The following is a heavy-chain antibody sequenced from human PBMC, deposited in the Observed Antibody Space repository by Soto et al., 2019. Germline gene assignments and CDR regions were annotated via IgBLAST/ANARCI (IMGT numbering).Heavy chain of an antibody. V-gene: IGHV4-30-2*01. J-gene: IGHJ4*02. Sequence: SETLSLTCGVSGDTISTGGYSWAWIRQPPGKALEWIGHTYHSGNPYYNPSLKSRVIISVDRSKNQFSLKLSSLTAADTAVYYCARRYGSAIDYWGQGTLVTVSS. CDR2: TYHSGNP. CDR1: GDTISTGGYS. D-gene: IGHD1-26*01. CDR3: ARRYGSAIDY.